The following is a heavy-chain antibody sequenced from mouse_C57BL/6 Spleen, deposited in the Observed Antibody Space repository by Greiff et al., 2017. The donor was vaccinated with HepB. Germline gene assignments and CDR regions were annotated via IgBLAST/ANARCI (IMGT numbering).Heavy chain of an antibody. J-gene: IGHJ2*01. CDR1: GYTFTSYW. CDR3: ARGGYYGSSVDY. CDR2: IYPGSGST. D-gene: IGHD1-1*01. Sequence: QVQLQQPGAELVKPGASVKKSYKASGYTFTSYWITWEKQRPGQGLEWIGDIYPGSGSTNYNEKFKSKATLSVDTYSSTAYMLLSRLTSEDSAVYYCARGGYYGSSVDYWGQGTTLAVSS. V-gene: IGHV1-55*01.